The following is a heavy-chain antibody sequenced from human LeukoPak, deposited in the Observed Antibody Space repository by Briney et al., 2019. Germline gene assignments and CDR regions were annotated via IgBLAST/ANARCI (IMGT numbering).Heavy chain of an antibody. J-gene: IGHJ3*02. CDR3: ARSGVQLWSDAFDI. Sequence: PSETLSLTCTVSGGSISSYYWSWIRQPPGKGLEWIGYIYYSGSTNYNPSLKSRVTISVDTSKNQFSLKLSSVTAADTAVYYCARSGVQLWSDAFDIWGQGTMVTVSS. CDR1: GGSISSYY. D-gene: IGHD5-18*01. V-gene: IGHV4-59*01. CDR2: IYYSGST.